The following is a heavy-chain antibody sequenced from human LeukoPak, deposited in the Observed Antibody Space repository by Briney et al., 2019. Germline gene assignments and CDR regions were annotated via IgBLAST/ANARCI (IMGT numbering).Heavy chain of an antibody. CDR3: ASIYDSSDYPVDY. V-gene: IGHV3-30-3*01. J-gene: IGHJ4*02. Sequence: GGSLRLSCAASGFTFSSYAMHWVRQAPGKGLEWVAVISYDGSNKYYADSVKGRFTISRDNSKNTLYLQMNSLRAEDTAVYYCASIYDSSDYPVDYWGQGTLVTVSS. CDR1: GFTFSSYA. CDR2: ISYDGSNK. D-gene: IGHD3-22*01.